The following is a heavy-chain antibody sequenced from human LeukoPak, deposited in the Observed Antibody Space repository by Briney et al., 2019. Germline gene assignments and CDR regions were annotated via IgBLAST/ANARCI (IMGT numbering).Heavy chain of an antibody. Sequence: GGSLRLSCAASGFTFSSYAMSWVRQAPGKGLEWVSAISGSGGSTYYADSVKGRFTISRDNSKNTLYLQMNSLRAEDTAVHYCAKAALLYSGSYYFLDYWGQGTLVTVSS. CDR3: AKAALLYSGSYYFLDY. D-gene: IGHD1-26*01. V-gene: IGHV3-23*01. CDR1: GFTFSSYA. J-gene: IGHJ4*02. CDR2: ISGSGGST.